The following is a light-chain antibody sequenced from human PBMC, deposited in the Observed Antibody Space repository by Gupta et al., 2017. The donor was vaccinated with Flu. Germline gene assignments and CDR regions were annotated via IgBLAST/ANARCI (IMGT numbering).Light chain of an antibody. Sequence: SYELTQPPSVSVSPGQTASISCSGDKVGDKYACWYQQKPGRSPVLVIFQASKRPSGIPERFAGSNSGNTATLTISGTQAMDEADYYCQTWDNSTGVFGTGTKVTVL. CDR2: QAS. V-gene: IGLV3-1*01. CDR1: KVGDKY. J-gene: IGLJ1*01. CDR3: QTWDNSTGV.